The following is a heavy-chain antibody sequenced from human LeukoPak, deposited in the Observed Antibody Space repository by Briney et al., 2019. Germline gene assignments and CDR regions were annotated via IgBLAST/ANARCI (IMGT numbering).Heavy chain of an antibody. J-gene: IGHJ4*02. CDR3: ARDRGDGYNVLDY. D-gene: IGHD5-24*01. CDR2: IDYSGTT. Sequence: SETLSLTCSVSGGSISGSSYSWGWIRQPPRKGLEWIGNIDYSGTTHYNPSLKSRVTISIDTSKKQFSLKLSSVTAADTAVYYCARDRGDGYNVLDYWGQGTLVTVSS. V-gene: IGHV4-39*07. CDR1: GGSISGSSYS.